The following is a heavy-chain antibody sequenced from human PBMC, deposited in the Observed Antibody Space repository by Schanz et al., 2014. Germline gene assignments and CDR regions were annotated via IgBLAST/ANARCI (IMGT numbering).Heavy chain of an antibody. CDR1: GGTFSSYA. D-gene: IGHD6-13*01. J-gene: IGHJ4*02. CDR3: ASSGAGYSSSWDFDY. V-gene: IGHV1-69*02. CDR2: IIPILGIA. Sequence: QVQLVQSGAEVKKPGSPVKVSCKSSGGTFSSYAISWVRQAPGQGLEWMGRIIPILGIANYAQKFQGRVTITADKSAFTAYMDVGSLRSEDTAVYYCASSGAGYSSSWDFDYWGQGTLVTVSS.